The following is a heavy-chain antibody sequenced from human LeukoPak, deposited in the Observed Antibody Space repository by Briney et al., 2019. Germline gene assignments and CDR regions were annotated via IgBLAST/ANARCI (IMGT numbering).Heavy chain of an antibody. CDR2: IYYSGST. J-gene: IGHJ5*02. Sequence: SETLSLTCTVSGGSISSCYWSWIRQPPGKGLEWIGYIYYSGSTNYNPSLKSRVTISVDTSKNQFSLKLSSVTAADTAVYYCARFCNYYDSSGYYYGFDPWGQGTLVTVSS. CDR3: ARFCNYYDSSGYYYGFDP. D-gene: IGHD3-22*01. V-gene: IGHV4-59*01. CDR1: GGSISSCY.